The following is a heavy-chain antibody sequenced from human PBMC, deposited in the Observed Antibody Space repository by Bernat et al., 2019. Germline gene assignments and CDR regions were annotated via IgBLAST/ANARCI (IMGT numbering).Heavy chain of an antibody. D-gene: IGHD3-16*02. CDR1: GGSISSYY. CDR3: ARHGYDYIWGSYRDTGVAGFDI. V-gene: IGHV4-59*08. Sequence: QVQLQESGPGLVKPSETLSLTCTASGGSISSYYWSWIRQPPGKGLDWIGYIYYSGSTNYNPSLKSRVTISVDTSKTQGPLKLSSGTAAGAAVYYCARHGYDYIWGSYRDTGVAGFDIWGQGTMVTVSS. J-gene: IGHJ3*02. CDR2: IYYSGST.